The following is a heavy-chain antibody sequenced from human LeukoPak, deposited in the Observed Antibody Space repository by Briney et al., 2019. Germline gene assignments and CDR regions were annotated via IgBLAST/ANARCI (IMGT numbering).Heavy chain of an antibody. CDR1: GGSLSSYY. D-gene: IGHD3-3*01. V-gene: IGHV4-59*01. Sequence: SETLSLTCTVSGGSLSSYYWSWIRQPPGKGLGWIGYIYYSGSTNYNPSLKSRVTISVDTPKNQFSLMLSSVTAADTAVYYCAGRNYDFWNDYYYMDVWGKGTTVTVSS. J-gene: IGHJ6*03. CDR2: IYYSGST. CDR3: AGRNYDFWNDYYYMDV.